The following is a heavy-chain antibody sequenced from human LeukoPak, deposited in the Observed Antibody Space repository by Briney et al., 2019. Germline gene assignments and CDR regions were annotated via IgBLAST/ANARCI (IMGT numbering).Heavy chain of an antibody. Sequence: SETLSLTCTVSAYSISSGSYWGWIRQPPGKGLEWIGSIHHSGSTYYNPSLKSRVTISVDTSKNQLSLKLSSVTAADTAVYYCARETYYDFWSGYRNRYYYYMDVWGKGTTVTVSS. V-gene: IGHV4-38-2*02. CDR2: IHHSGST. CDR3: ARETYYDFWSGYRNRYYYYMDV. CDR1: AYSISSGSY. J-gene: IGHJ6*03. D-gene: IGHD3-3*01.